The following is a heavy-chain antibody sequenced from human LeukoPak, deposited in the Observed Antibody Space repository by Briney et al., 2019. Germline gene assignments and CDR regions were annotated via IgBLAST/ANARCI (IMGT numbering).Heavy chain of an antibody. CDR3: ARDKVTMVRGVILWFDP. Sequence: ASVKVSCKASGYTFTGYYMHWVRQAPGQGLEWMGWINPNSGGTNYAQKFQGRVTMTRDTSISTAYMELSRLRSDDTAVYYCARDKVTMVRGVILWFDPWGQGTLVTVSS. V-gene: IGHV1-2*02. CDR1: GYTFTGYY. J-gene: IGHJ5*02. CDR2: INPNSGGT. D-gene: IGHD3-10*01.